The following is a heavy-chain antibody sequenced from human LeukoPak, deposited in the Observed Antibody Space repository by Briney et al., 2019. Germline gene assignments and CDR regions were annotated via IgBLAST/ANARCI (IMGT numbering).Heavy chain of an antibody. Sequence: SVKVSCKASGGTFSSYAISWVRQAPGQGLEWMGGIIPIFGTANYAQKFQGRVTITADKSTSTVYMELSSLRSEDTAVYYCARDLTIGLLPNWFDPWGQGTLVTVSS. J-gene: IGHJ5*02. CDR2: IIPIFGTA. V-gene: IGHV1-69*06. CDR3: ARDLTIGLLPNWFDP. CDR1: GGTFSSYA. D-gene: IGHD3-22*01.